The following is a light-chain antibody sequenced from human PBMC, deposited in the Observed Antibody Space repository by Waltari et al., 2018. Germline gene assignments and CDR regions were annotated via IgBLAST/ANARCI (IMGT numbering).Light chain of an antibody. J-gene: IGLJ1*01. CDR2: EVT. CDR1: RSDVGSYSY. V-gene: IGLV2-14*01. Sequence: QSAPTQPASVSVSPGQSITISCTGTRSDVGSYSYVSWYRRYPGKAPELLIYEVTHRPSGVSDRFSGSRAGSTASLTISGLQTEDEADYFCSSYTTTTTLVFGTGTKVIVL. CDR3: SSYTTTTTLV.